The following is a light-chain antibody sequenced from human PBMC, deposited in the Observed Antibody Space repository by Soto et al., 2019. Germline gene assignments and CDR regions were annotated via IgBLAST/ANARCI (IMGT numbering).Light chain of an antibody. CDR3: QQSYSTPWT. CDR1: QSISSY. J-gene: IGKJ1*01. Sequence: DIQMTQSPSSLSASVGDRVTITCRASQSISSYLNWYQQKPGKAPKLLIYAASSLQSGVQSRFSGGGSGTDFTLTISSLQPEDFATYYCQQSYSTPWTFGQGTKVEIK. CDR2: AAS. V-gene: IGKV1-39*01.